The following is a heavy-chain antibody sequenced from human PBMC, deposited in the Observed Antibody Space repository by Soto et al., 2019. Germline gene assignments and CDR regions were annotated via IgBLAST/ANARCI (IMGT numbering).Heavy chain of an antibody. Sequence: GGSLRLSCVASGFTFNEFAMNWVRQAPGKGLEWVSGIPWNSGTLDYADSVRGRFSISRDNAKNSLYLQMNSLRVEDTALYYCARHRGYHYYGMDVWGQGTTVTVSS. V-gene: IGHV3-9*01. CDR2: IPWNSGTL. CDR3: ARHRGYHYYGMDV. CDR1: GFTFNEFA. J-gene: IGHJ6*02.